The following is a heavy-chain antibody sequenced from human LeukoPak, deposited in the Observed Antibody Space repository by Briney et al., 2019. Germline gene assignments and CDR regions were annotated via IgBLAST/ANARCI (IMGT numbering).Heavy chain of an antibody. Sequence: SGPTLVNPTQTLTLTCTFSGFSLSTNGVGVGWIRQPPGKALEWLALIYWNGDERYSPFLKGRLTITKDTSKNQVVLTVTNMDPVDTATYYCAHRPLYPDVFDIWGQGTMVTVSS. CDR1: GFSLSTNGVG. CDR2: IYWNGDE. D-gene: IGHD5/OR15-5a*01. V-gene: IGHV2-5*01. CDR3: AHRPLYPDVFDI. J-gene: IGHJ3*02.